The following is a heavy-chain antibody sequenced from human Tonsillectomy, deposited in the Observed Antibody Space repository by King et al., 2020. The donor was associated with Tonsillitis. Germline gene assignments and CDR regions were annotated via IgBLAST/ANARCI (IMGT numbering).Heavy chain of an antibody. CDR3: AKGPIVVVPAWYYYYYMDV. CDR2: ISGSGGST. V-gene: IGHV3-23*04. Sequence: VQLVESGGGLVQPGGSLRLSCAASGFTFSSYAMSWVRQAPGKGLEWVSAISGSGGSTYYADSVKGRFTISRDNSKNTLYLQMNSLRAEDTAVYYCAKGPIVVVPAWYYYYYMDVWGKGTTVTVSS. J-gene: IGHJ6*03. CDR1: GFTFSSYA. D-gene: IGHD2-2*01.